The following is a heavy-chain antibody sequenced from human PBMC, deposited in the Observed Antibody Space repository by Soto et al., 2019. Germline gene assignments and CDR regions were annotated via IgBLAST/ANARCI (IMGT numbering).Heavy chain of an antibody. CDR3: ARDGWDTAMANYYDYGIDV. CDR2: IDPSDSYT. D-gene: IGHD5-18*01. J-gene: IGHJ6*02. V-gene: IGHV5-10-1*01. Sequence: GESLKISCKGSGYSFTSYWISWVRQMPGKGLEWMGRIDPSDSYTNYSPSFQGHVTISADKSISTAYLQWSSLKASDTAMYYCARDGWDTAMANYYDYGIDVWGQGTTVTVS. CDR1: GYSFTSYW.